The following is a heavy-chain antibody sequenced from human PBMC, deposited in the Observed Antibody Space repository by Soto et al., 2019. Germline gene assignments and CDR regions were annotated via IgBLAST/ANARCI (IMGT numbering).Heavy chain of an antibody. CDR1: GGTFSSYA. V-gene: IGHV1-69*12. CDR3: ARGLRYSSGWELDY. CDR2: IIPIFGTA. Sequence: QVQLVQSGAEVKKPGSSVKVSCKASGGTFSSYAISWVRQAPGQGLEWMGGIIPIFGTANYAQKFQGRVTITADESTSTAYMELSSLRSDDTAVYYCARGLRYSSGWELDYWGQGTLVTVSS. D-gene: IGHD6-19*01. J-gene: IGHJ4*02.